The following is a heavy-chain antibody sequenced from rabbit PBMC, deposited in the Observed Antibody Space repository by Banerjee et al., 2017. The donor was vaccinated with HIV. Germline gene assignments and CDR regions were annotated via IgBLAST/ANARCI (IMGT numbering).Heavy chain of an antibody. V-gene: IGHV1S45*01. J-gene: IGHJ4*01. CDR1: GFSFSSSYW. CDR3: AKDMGVAAGYFFNL. Sequence: QEQLVESGGGLVQPEGSLTLTCTASGFSFSSSYWICWVRQAPGKGLEWIGYIDPVFGVTVYASWVNGRFTISRDNAQNTLYLQLNSLTAADTATYFCAKDMGVAAGYFFNLWGPGTLVTVS. CDR2: IDPVFGVT. D-gene: IGHD4-1*01.